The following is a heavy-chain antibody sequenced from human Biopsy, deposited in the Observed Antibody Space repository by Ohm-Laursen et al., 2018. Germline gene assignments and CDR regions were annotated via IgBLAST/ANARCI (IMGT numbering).Heavy chain of an antibody. V-gene: IGHV1-18*03. Sequence: GASVKVSCKASGYTFTTYGISWVRQAPGQGLEWMGWIRTDNGATDYAQNLQGRVTMTTDTSAATAYMELRSLRSDDMAVYYCARGQRHYYFLTGYSNADAMDVWGQGTTVTVSS. J-gene: IGHJ6*02. CDR3: ARGQRHYYFLTGYSNADAMDV. CDR1: GYTFTTYG. CDR2: IRTDNGAT. D-gene: IGHD3-9*01.